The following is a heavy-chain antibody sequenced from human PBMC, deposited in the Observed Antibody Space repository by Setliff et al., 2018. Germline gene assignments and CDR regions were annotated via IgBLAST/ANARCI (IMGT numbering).Heavy chain of an antibody. J-gene: IGHJ3*02. D-gene: IGHD4-17*01. CDR1: GYSFLRYG. CDR3: ARDSPTVVTHIRAFDI. Sequence: GASVKVSCKASGYSFLRYGITWVRQAPGPGLEWMGWISDSNGNTNSAQKLQGRVTMTTDTSTSTAYMELRSLRSEDTAVYYCARDSPTVVTHIRAFDIWGQGTMVTVSS. CDR2: ISDSNGNT. V-gene: IGHV1-18*01.